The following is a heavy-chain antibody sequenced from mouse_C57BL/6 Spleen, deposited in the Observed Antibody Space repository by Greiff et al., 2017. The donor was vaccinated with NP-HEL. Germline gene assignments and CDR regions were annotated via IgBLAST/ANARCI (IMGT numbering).Heavy chain of an antibody. CDR1: GFNIKDYY. D-gene: IGHD2-2*01. V-gene: IGHV14-1*01. Sequence: EVQLQQSGAELVRPGASVKLSCTASGFNIKDYYMHWVKQRPEQGLEWIGRIDPEDGDPEYAPKFQGKATMTADTSSNTAYLQLSSLTSEDTAVYYCTTDYGYPLYAMDYWGQGTSVTVSS. J-gene: IGHJ4*01. CDR3: TTDYGYPLYAMDY. CDR2: IDPEDGDP.